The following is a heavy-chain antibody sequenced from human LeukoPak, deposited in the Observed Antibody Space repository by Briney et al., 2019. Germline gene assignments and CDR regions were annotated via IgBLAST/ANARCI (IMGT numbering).Heavy chain of an antibody. V-gene: IGHV3-23*01. Sequence: TGGSLRLSCAASGFTFSSYAMSWVRQAPGKGLERVSSISGAGGSTYYADSVKGRFTISRDNSKNTLFLQMNSLRAEDTALYYCAKDRSGSWGYYYYYMDVWGKGTTVTVSS. CDR2: ISGAGGST. D-gene: IGHD6-13*01. CDR1: GFTFSSYA. CDR3: AKDRSGSWGYYYYYMDV. J-gene: IGHJ6*03.